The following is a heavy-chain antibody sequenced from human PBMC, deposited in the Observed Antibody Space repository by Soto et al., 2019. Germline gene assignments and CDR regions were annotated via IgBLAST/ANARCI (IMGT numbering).Heavy chain of an antibody. CDR2: IIPIFGTA. CDR1: GGTFSSYA. V-gene: IGHV1-69*13. D-gene: IGHD2-15*01. J-gene: IGHJ6*02. CDR3: ARDRPGGSPGYYYGMDV. Sequence: SVKVSCKASGGTFSSYAISWVRQAPGQGLEWMGGIIPIFGTANYAQKFQGRVTITADESTSTAYMELSSLRSEDTAVYYCARDRPGGSPGYYYGMDVWGQGTTVTVPS.